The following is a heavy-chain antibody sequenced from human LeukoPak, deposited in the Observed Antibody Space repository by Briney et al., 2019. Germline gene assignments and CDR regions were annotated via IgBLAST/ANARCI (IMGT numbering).Heavy chain of an antibody. D-gene: IGHD5-12*01. V-gene: IGHV3-43*01. J-gene: IGHJ4*02. CDR1: GFIFDDYT. CDR2: INGDGGST. CDR3: AKAAPYSGCDTFFDY. Sequence: GGSLRLSCTASGFIFDDYTMHWVRQAPGKGLEWVSLINGDGGSTYYADSVKGRFTISRDNSKSSLYLQMNSLRTEDTALYYCAKAAPYSGCDTFFDYWGQGTLVTVSS.